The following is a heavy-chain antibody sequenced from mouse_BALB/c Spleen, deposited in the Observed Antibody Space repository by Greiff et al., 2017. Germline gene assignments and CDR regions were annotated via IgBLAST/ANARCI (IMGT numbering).Heavy chain of an antibody. V-gene: IGHV3-6*02. J-gene: IGHJ3*01. D-gene: IGHD1-2*01. CDR3: ATPDYGRFAY. CDR1: GYSITSGYY. Sequence: VQLKESGPGLVKPSQSLSLTCSVTGYSITSGYYWNWIRQFPGNKLEWMGYISYDGSNNYNPSLKNRISITRDTSKNQFFLKLNSVTTEDTATYYCATPDYGRFAYWGQGTLVTVSA. CDR2: ISYDGSN.